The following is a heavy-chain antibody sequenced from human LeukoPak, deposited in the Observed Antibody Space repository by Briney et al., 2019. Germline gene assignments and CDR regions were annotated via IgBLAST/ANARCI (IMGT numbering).Heavy chain of an antibody. CDR1: GGSFSDYW. CDR2: VNHSGRT. D-gene: IGHD3-22*01. V-gene: IGHV4-34*01. Sequence: PSETLSLTCAVYGGSFSDYWWTWIRQSPGKGLEWIGEVNHSGRTNYNPSLKSRVSISVDRSKKQFSLKLSSVTAADTAVYYCARGYRKWLLRPHLDYWGQGTLVTVSS. J-gene: IGHJ4*02. CDR3: ARGYRKWLLRPHLDY.